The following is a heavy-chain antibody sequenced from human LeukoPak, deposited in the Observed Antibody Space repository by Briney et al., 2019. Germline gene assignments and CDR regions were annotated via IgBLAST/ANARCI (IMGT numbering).Heavy chain of an antibody. CDR2: INSDGSST. CDR1: GFTFRSYW. D-gene: IGHD3-22*01. Sequence: PGGSLRLSCAASGFTFRSYWMHWVRQAPGKGLVWVSRINSDGSSTSYADSVKGRFTISGDNAKNTLYLQMNSLRAEDTAVYYCARDRPFRYDSSGYYDYWGQGTLVTVSS. CDR3: ARDRPFRYDSSGYYDY. V-gene: IGHV3-74*01. J-gene: IGHJ4*02.